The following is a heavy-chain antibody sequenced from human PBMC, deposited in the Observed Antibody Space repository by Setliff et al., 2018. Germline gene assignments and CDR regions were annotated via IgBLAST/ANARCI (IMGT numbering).Heavy chain of an antibody. V-gene: IGHV3-23*01. CDR3: AKETRITMIVVPHDAFDI. CDR2: ISGSGGST. J-gene: IGHJ3*02. D-gene: IGHD3-22*01. CDR1: GFTFSSYA. Sequence: GGSLSLSCAASGFTFSSYAMSWVRQAPGKGLEWVSAISGSGGSTYYADSVKGRFTISRDNSKNTLYLQMNSLRAADTAVYYCAKETRITMIVVPHDAFDIWGQGTMVTVSS.